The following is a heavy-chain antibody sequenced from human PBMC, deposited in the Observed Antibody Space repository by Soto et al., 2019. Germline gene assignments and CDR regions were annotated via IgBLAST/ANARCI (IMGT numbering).Heavy chain of an antibody. Sequence: SETLSLTCTVSGGSISSYYWSWIRQPPGKGLEWIGYIYYSGSTNYNPSLKSRVTISVDTSKNQFSLKLSSVTAADTAVYYCARDSENSDYYYVMDVWAKGPRSPSP. V-gene: IGHV4-59*01. CDR3: ARDSENSDYYYVMDV. CDR2: IYYSGST. CDR1: GGSISSYY. J-gene: IGHJ6*02.